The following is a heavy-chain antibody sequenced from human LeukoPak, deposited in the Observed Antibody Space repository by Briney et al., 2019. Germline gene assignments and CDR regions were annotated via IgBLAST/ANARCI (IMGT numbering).Heavy chain of an antibody. CDR1: GFTFSSYG. Sequence: GETLRLSCAASGFTFSSYGMHWVRQAPGKGLEWVAFIRYDGSNKYYADSVKGRFTISRDNSKNTLYLQMNSLRAEDTAVYYCATKGRENDAFDIWGQGTMVTVSS. CDR3: ATKGRENDAFDI. J-gene: IGHJ3*02. CDR2: IRYDGSNK. V-gene: IGHV3-30*02.